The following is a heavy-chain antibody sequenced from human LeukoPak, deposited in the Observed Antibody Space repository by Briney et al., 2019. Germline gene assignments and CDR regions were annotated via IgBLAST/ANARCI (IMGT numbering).Heavy chain of an antibody. CDR3: AKDMRTTGVGWFDP. J-gene: IGHJ5*02. V-gene: IGHV3-9*01. CDR1: GFTFDNYA. Sequence: GGSLRLSCAASGFTFDNYAMNWVRQAPGKGLEWVSGISWNSGSIGYADSVKGRFTISRDNAKNSLYLQMNSLRAEDTALYYCAKDMRTTGVGWFDPWGQGTLVTVSS. D-gene: IGHD4-23*01. CDR2: ISWNSGSI.